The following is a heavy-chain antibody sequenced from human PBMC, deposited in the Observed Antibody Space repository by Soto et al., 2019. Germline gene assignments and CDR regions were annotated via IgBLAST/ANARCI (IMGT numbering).Heavy chain of an antibody. J-gene: IGHJ4*02. CDR1: GFTFSSYV. Sequence: EVQLLESGGGLVQPGGSLRLSCAASGFTFSSYVMSWVRQAPGKGLEWVSAISGSGSGTYYADSGKGRFTISRDNSKNTLYVQMNSLRAEDTAVYYCVKGRSGYDFDYWGQGTLVTVSS. CDR3: VKGRSGYDFDY. V-gene: IGHV3-23*01. CDR2: ISGSGSGT. D-gene: IGHD5-12*01.